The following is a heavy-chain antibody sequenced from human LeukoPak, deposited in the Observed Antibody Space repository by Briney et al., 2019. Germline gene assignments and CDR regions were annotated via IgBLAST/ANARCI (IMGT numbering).Heavy chain of an antibody. CDR2: INWNGGST. CDR3: ARQLLWGYDP. V-gene: IGHV3-20*04. J-gene: IGHJ5*02. CDR1: GFTFSSYG. Sequence: SGGSLRLSCAASGFTFSSYGMSWVRQAPGKGLEWVPGINWNGGSTGYADSVKGRFTISRDNAKNSLYLQMNSLRAEDTALYYCARQLLWGYDPWGQGTLVTVSS. D-gene: IGHD2-2*01.